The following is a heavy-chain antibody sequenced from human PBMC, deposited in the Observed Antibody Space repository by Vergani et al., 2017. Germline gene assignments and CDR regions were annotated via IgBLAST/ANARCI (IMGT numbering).Heavy chain of an antibody. CDR1: GFTFSSYE. D-gene: IGHD2-2*01. CDR3: ASLAGGPAAMGPLDY. Sequence: EVQLVESGGGLVQPGGSLRLSCAASGFTFSSYEMNWVRQAPGKGLEWVSYISSSGSTIYYADSVKGRFTISRDNAKNSLSLQMNSLRAEDTAVYYCASLAGGPAAMGPLDYWGQGTLVTVSS. J-gene: IGHJ4*02. V-gene: IGHV3-48*03. CDR2: ISSSGSTI.